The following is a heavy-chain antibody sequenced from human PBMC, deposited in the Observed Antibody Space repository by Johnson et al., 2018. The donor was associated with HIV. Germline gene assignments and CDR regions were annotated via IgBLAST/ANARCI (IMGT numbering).Heavy chain of an antibody. CDR2: INWNGDTT. CDR1: GFTFENYG. J-gene: IGHJ3*02. Sequence: MQLVESGGSVIRPGGSLRLSCVGTGFTFENYGMSWVRQAPGKGLQWVSGINWNGDTTTYADSLKCRCTISRDNSKNTLYLQMNRLRAEDTALYYCAKDIYGYDAFDIWGQGTMVTVSS. D-gene: IGHD5-24*01. CDR3: AKDIYGYDAFDI. V-gene: IGHV3-20*04.